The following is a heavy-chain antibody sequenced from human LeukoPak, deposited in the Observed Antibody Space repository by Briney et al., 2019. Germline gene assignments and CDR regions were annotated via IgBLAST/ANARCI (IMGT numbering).Heavy chain of an antibody. CDR3: ARGAWIQLWSSFDY. CDR2: IYYSGST. Sequence: PSETLSLTCTVSGGSISSGGYYWSWIRQHPGKGLEWIGYIYYSGSTYCNPSLKSRVTISVDTSKNQFSLKLSSVTAADTAVYYCARGAWIQLWSSFDYWGQGTLVTVSS. J-gene: IGHJ4*02. CDR1: GGSISSGGYY. D-gene: IGHD5-18*01. V-gene: IGHV4-31*03.